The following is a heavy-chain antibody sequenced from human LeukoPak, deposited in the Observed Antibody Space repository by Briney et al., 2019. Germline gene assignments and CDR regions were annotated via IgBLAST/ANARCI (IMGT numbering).Heavy chain of an antibody. CDR3: AKYVSTGWFDP. Sequence: SETLSLTCTVSGGSISSYYWSWIRQPPGKGLEWIGYIYYSGSTNYNPSLKSRVTISVDTSENQFSLKLSSVTAADTALYYCAKYVSTGWFDPWGQGTLVTVSS. CDR2: IYYSGST. D-gene: IGHD5/OR15-5a*01. V-gene: IGHV4-59*08. J-gene: IGHJ5*02. CDR1: GGSISSYY.